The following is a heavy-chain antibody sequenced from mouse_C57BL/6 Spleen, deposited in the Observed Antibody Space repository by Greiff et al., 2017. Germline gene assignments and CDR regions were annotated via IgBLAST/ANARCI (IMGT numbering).Heavy chain of an antibody. V-gene: IGHV1-7*01. J-gene: IGHJ2*01. CDR2: INPSSGYT. D-gene: IGHD2-4*01. Sequence: QVHVKQSGAELAKPGASVKLSCKASGYTFTSYWMHWVKQRPGQGLEWIGYINPSSGYTKYNQKFKDKATLTADKSSSTAYMQLSSLTYEDSAVYYCARRDYDYDDFDDWGKGTTLTVSS. CDR1: GYTFTSYW. CDR3: ARRDYDYDDFDD.